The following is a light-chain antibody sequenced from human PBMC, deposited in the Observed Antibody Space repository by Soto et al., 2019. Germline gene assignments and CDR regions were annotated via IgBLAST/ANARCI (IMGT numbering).Light chain of an antibody. CDR3: QQYGSSPRT. CDR1: QSVSNNY. CDR2: GAS. J-gene: IGKJ1*01. V-gene: IGKV3-20*01. Sequence: ETVLTQSPGTLSLSPGERATLSCRASQSVSNNYLTWYQQKLGQAPRLLISGASSRATGIPDRFSGSGSGTDFTLTISRLEPEDFAVYYCQQYGSSPRTFGQGTKVEIK.